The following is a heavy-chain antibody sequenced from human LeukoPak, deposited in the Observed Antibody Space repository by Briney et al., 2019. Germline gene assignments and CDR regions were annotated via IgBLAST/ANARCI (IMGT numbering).Heavy chain of an antibody. CDR3: ARAQQATRGSFVNYHMDV. CDR2: ISYDGSIK. D-gene: IGHD3-10*01. J-gene: IGHJ6*02. V-gene: IGHV3-30-3*01. CDR1: GFIFRNYA. Sequence: GRSPRLSCAASGFIFRNYAMHWVRQAPGKGLEWVAAISYDGSIKDYADSVKGRFTISRDNSQNTLDLQMNSLRGEDTGVYFCARAQQATRGSFVNYHMDVWGQGTTVTVS.